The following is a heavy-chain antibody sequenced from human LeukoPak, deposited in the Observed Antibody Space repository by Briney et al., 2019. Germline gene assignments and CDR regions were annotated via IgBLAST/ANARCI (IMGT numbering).Heavy chain of an antibody. CDR3: ARASRGWYGAPFNAFDY. J-gene: IGHJ4*02. D-gene: IGHD6-19*01. V-gene: IGHV5-51*01. CDR2: IYPGDSDT. Sequence: GASLKISCKGSGYSFTSYWIGWVRQLPGKGLEWVWIIYPGDSDTRYRPSFQGQVTTSADKCISTAHLQWSSLKASDTPLYYCARASRGWYGAPFNAFDYSGQGTLVTVSS. CDR1: GYSFTSYW.